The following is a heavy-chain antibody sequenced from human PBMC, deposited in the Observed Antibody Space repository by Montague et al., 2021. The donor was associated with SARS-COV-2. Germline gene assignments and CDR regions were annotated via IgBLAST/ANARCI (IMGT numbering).Heavy chain of an antibody. J-gene: IGHJ3*02. D-gene: IGHD3-22*01. CDR3: ARARITMIVVVNAFDI. Sequence: TLSLTCTVSGGSISSGGYYWSWSRQHPGKLLECIGYIYYSGSTYYNPSLKSRVTISVDTSKNQFSLKLSSVTAADTAVYYCARARITMIVVVNAFDIWGQGTLVTVSS. V-gene: IGHV4-31*03. CDR2: IYYSGST. CDR1: GGSISSGGYY.